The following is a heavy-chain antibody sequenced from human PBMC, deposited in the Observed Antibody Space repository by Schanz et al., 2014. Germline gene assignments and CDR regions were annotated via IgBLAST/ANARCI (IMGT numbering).Heavy chain of an antibody. Sequence: EVQLVESGGGLVQPGGSLRLSCAASGFTFSTYWMSWVRQAPGKGLEWVANIKQDESERSYVDSVKGRFTISRDNARNTVSLQMNSLRADDTAVYYCARDPPGIAASGSGYSWGQGTLVTVSS. CDR3: ARDPPGIAASGSGYS. D-gene: IGHD6-13*01. J-gene: IGHJ5*02. CDR1: GFTFSTYW. V-gene: IGHV3-7*01. CDR2: IKQDESER.